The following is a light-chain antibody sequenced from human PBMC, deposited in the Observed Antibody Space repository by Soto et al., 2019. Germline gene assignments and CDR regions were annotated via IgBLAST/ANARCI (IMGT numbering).Light chain of an antibody. CDR1: QSINNH. Sequence: DIQMTQSPSSLSASVGDRVTITCRASQSINNHLNWYQQKPGKAPNFLIYTASTLQRGVPSRFSGSGSGTDFTLTISSLQPEDFATYYCLQSYSSPRTFGGGTKVEIK. V-gene: IGKV1-39*01. J-gene: IGKJ4*01. CDR2: TAS. CDR3: LQSYSSPRT.